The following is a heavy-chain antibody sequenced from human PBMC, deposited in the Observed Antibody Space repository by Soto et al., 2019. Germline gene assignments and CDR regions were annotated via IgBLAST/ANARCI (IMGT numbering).Heavy chain of an antibody. D-gene: IGHD2-2*01. J-gene: IGHJ6*02. Sequence: ASVKVSCKASGYTFTVYYMHCVLQAPLQWRDGMGWINPNSGGTNYAQKFQGRVTMTRDTSISTAYMELSRLRSDDTAVYYCASDIVVVPAAEPGGMDVWGQGTTVTVSS. CDR2: INPNSGGT. CDR3: ASDIVVVPAAEPGGMDV. V-gene: IGHV1-2*02. CDR1: GYTFTVYY.